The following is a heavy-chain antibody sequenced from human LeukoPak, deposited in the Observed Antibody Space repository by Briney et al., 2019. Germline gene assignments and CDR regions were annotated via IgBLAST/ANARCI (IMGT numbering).Heavy chain of an antibody. CDR3: ARDGEMATISPYFDY. CDR1: GGTFSSYA. D-gene: IGHD5-24*01. Sequence: SVKVSCKASGGTFSSYAISWVRQAPGQGLEWMGGIIPIFGTANYAQKFQGRVTITADESTSTAYMELSSLRSEDTAVYHCARDGEMATISPYFDYWGQGTLVTVSS. CDR2: IIPIFGTA. V-gene: IGHV1-69*13. J-gene: IGHJ4*02.